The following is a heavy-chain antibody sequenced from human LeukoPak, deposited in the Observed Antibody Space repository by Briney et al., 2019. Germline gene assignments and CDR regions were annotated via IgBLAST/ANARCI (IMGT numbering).Heavy chain of an antibody. CDR2: INHSEKT. J-gene: IGHJ6*02. CDR1: GDSVSSNNYY. CDR3: ARGDSSGYYYYYYGMDV. D-gene: IGHD3-22*01. Sequence: TSETLSLTCSVSGDSVSSNNYYWGWIRQPPGKGLEWIGSINHSEKTFYNPSLKSRVTISVDTSKNQFSLKLSSVTAADTAVYYCARGDSSGYYYYYYGMDVWGQGTTVTVSS. V-gene: IGHV4-39*07.